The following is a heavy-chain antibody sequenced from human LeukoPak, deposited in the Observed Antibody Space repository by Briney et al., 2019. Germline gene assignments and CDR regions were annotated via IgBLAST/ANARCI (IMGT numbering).Heavy chain of an antibody. J-gene: IGHJ4*02. V-gene: IGHV3-48*04. CDR2: ISSSSSTI. CDR3: ARGRIQLWFY. CDR1: GFTFSSYN. D-gene: IGHD5-18*01. Sequence: GGSLRLSCAASGFTFSSYNMNWVRQAPGKGLEWVSYISSSSSTIYYADSVKGRFTISRDNAKNSLYLQMNSLRAEDTAVYYCARGRIQLWFYWGQGTLVTVSS.